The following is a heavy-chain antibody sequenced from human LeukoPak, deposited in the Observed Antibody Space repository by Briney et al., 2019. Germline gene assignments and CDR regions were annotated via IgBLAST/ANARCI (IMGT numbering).Heavy chain of an antibody. CDR3: ASLGYSGYDFDY. CDR1: GYTFTSYG. Sequence: ASVKVSCKASGYTFTSYGISWVRQAPGQGLEWMGWISAYNGNTNYAQKLQGRVTMTTDTSTSTAYMELRSLRSEDTAVYYCASLGYSGYDFDYWGQGTLVTVSS. D-gene: IGHD5-12*01. CDR2: ISAYNGNT. V-gene: IGHV1-18*01. J-gene: IGHJ4*02.